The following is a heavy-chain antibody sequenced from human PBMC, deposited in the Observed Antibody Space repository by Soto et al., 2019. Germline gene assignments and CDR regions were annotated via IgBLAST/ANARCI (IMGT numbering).Heavy chain of an antibody. D-gene: IGHD7-27*01. V-gene: IGHV1-46*01. CDR1: GYIFTNYY. CDR3: ARDLTSGDY. Sequence: QVQLVQSGAEVKNPGASVKLSCKASGYIFTNYYIPWVRQAPGQGLEWMAIINPNGGSTNYAQEFQGRVTLARDTFTNTVYMELSSLRSEDTAIYYCARDLTSGDYWGQGTLVTVSS. CDR2: INPNGGST. J-gene: IGHJ4*02.